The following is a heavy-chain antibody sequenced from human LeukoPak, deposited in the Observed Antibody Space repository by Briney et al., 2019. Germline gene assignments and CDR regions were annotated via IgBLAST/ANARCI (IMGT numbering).Heavy chain of an antibody. Sequence: QPGGSLRLSCAASGFTFSSYEMNWVRQAPGKGLEWVSYISSSGRTTYYADSVKGRFTISRDNAKNSLFLQMDSLRAEDTAVYYCARLHLQLVVGLDYWGQGTLVTVSS. CDR1: GFTFSSYE. CDR2: ISSSGRTT. V-gene: IGHV3-48*03. D-gene: IGHD6-13*01. J-gene: IGHJ4*02. CDR3: ARLHLQLVVGLDY.